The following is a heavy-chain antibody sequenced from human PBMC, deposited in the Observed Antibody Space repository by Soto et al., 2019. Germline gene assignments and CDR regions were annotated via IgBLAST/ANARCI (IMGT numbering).Heavy chain of an antibody. CDR2: IYYSGST. CDR1: GGSISSSSYY. J-gene: IGHJ3*02. Sequence: QLQLQESGPGLVKPSETLSLTCTVSGGSISSSSYYWGWIRQPPGKGLAWIGSIYYSGSTYYNPSLKSRVTTSVDTSKNQFSLKLSSVTAADTAVYYCAWFGELSLGAFDIWGQGTMVTVAS. V-gene: IGHV4-39*01. D-gene: IGHD3-10*01. CDR3: AWFGELSLGAFDI.